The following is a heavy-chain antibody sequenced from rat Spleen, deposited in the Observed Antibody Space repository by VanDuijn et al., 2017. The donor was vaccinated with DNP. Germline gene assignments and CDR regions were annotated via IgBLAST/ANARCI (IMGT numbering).Heavy chain of an antibody. CDR1: GFSFNNYN. V-gene: IGHV5-7*01. J-gene: IGHJ4*01. Sequence: EVHLVESGGGLVQPGRSLKLSCAASGFSFNNYNMAWVRQTPTKGLDWVASISSDGSHTYYRDSVKGRFTISRDNAKSSLFLQMDSLRSEDTATYFCARDNYGTYGAMDVWGQGTSVTVSS. D-gene: IGHD1-3*01. CDR3: ARDNYGTYGAMDV. CDR2: ISSDGSHT.